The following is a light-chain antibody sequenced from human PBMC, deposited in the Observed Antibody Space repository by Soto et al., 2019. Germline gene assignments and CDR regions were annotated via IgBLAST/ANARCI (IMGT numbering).Light chain of an antibody. CDR2: TAS. CDR1: QNVGHN. V-gene: IGKV3-11*01. CDR3: QERSRWPRAT. Sequence: EMVLTQSPATLSLSPGESATLSCRASQNVGHNFACYQQKSGQPPRLLIHTASSRATGIPARFSGSGSRTDFTLSISSLEPVDIAVYYCQERSRWPRATFGGGTKVEIK. J-gene: IGKJ4*01.